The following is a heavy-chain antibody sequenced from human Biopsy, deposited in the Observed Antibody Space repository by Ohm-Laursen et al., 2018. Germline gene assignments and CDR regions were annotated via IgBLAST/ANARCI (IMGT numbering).Heavy chain of an antibody. Sequence: ASVKVSCKVSGYSFSTYDVNWVRQARGQGLEWMGWMIPSSGKTGYAQRFQGRVTLTMNTSISTAYMELSGLRSEDTAVYFCARGYSRRVSIFEASIYWFDTWGQGTRVTVSS. V-gene: IGHV1-8*01. CDR1: GYSFSTYD. CDR2: MIPSSGKT. CDR3: ARGYSRRVSIFEASIYWFDT. D-gene: IGHD6-6*01. J-gene: IGHJ5*02.